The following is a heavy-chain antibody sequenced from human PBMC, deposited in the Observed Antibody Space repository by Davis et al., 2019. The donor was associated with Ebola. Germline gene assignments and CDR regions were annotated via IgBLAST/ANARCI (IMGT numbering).Heavy chain of an antibody. CDR3: APSILEGV. CDR1: GYIFTSYG. Sequence: ASVKVSCKASGYIFTSYGITWVRQAPGQGLEWMGWINPHNGNTNYAQNVQGRVTMTTDTSTSTAYMEVGSLRSDDTAVYYCAPSILEGVWGQGTTVTVSS. V-gene: IGHV1-18*04. CDR2: INPHNGNT. D-gene: IGHD3-3*01. J-gene: IGHJ6*02.